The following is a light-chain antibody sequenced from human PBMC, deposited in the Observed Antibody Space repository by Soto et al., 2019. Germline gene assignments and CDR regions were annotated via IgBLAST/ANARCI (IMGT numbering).Light chain of an antibody. CDR1: QTVNNNY. Sequence: IVLTHSPGTLSFSPGEIATLSCRASQTVNNNYLAWYQQKPGQAPRLLLFDASTRATGIPDRFSGSGSGTDFTLTINSLDPDDFAVYYCQQRSDWPITFGQGTRLEIK. J-gene: IGKJ5*01. CDR2: DAS. V-gene: IGKV3D-20*02. CDR3: QQRSDWPIT.